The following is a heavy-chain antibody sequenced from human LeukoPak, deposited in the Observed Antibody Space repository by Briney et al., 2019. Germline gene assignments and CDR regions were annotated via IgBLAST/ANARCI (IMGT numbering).Heavy chain of an antibody. V-gene: IGHV1-2*02. J-gene: IGHJ4*02. CDR2: INPNSGGT. D-gene: IGHD5-18*01. CDR1: GYTFTGYY. Sequence: ASVKVSCKASGYTFTGYYMHWVRQAPGQGLEWMGWINPNSGGTNYAQKFQGRVTMTRDTSISTAYMELSRLRSDDTAVYYCARDLRGGYSYASDYWGQGTLVTASS. CDR3: ARDLRGGYSYASDY.